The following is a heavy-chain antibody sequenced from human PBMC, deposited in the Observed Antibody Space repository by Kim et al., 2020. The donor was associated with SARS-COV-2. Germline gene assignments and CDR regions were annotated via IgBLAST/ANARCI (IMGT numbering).Heavy chain of an antibody. CDR3: VTDEGYGSENYFQR. D-gene: IGHD3-10*01. CDR2: IAWNSGTK. CDR1: GFSFDDYA. J-gene: IGHJ4*02. Sequence: GGSLRLSCEASGFSFDDYAMHWVRQVPGKGLEWVSAIAWNSGTKGYAASVKGRFTIPRDNAKNSLFLQMDSLRPEDTAFYYCVTDEGYGSENYFQRWGQGILVTVSS. V-gene: IGHV3-9*01.